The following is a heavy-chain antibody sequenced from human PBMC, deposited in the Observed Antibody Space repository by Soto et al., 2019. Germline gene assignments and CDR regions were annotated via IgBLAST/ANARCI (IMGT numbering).Heavy chain of an antibody. CDR1: GINFGRRG. CDR3: ASGATGSNPGSQIFDC. V-gene: IGHV3-23*01. J-gene: IGHJ4*01. CDR2: ITDRGGDS. Sequence: PGGSLRLSCVASGINFGRRGMSWVRQAPGVGLEWASTITDRGGDSEYADSVRGRFAISRDNSKKTLYLQMSSLTAEGSDINHCASGATGSNPGSQIFDCWGRGTLVAISS. D-gene: IGHD5-12*01.